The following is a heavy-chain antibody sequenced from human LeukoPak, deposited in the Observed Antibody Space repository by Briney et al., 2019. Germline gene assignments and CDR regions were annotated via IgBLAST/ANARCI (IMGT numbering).Heavy chain of an antibody. CDR2: IYYSGST. Sequence: SETLSLTCAVYGGSFSGYSWSWIRQPPGKGLEWIGYIYYSGSTNYNPSLKSRVTISVDTSKNQFSLKLSSVTAADAAVYYCARLLDPDGYYYYYMDVWGKGTTVTISS. V-gene: IGHV4-59*01. CDR3: ARLLDPDGYYYYYMDV. CDR1: GGSFSGYS. J-gene: IGHJ6*03. D-gene: IGHD3/OR15-3a*01.